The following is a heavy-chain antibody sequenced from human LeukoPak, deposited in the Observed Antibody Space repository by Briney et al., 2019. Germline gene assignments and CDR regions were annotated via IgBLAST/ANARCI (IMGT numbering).Heavy chain of an antibody. Sequence: ASVKVSCKASGYTFTSYGISWVRQAPGQGLEWMGWISAYNGNTNYAQKLQGRVTMTTDTSTSTAYMELRSLRSDDTAVYYCARGNRLYASGWSRRPSDYWGQGTLVTVSS. CDR2: ISAYNGNT. D-gene: IGHD6-13*01. CDR3: ARGNRLYASGWSRRPSDY. J-gene: IGHJ4*02. CDR1: GYTFTSYG. V-gene: IGHV1-18*01.